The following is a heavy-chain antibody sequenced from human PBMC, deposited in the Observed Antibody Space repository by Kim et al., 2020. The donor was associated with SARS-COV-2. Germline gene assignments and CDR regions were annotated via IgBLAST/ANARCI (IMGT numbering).Heavy chain of an antibody. J-gene: IGHJ4*02. D-gene: IGHD3-16*01. CDR2: MGPKSGDT. CDR1: GYTFTDYY. Sequence: ASVKVSCKAFGYTFTDYYLHWVRQAPGQGLEWIGWMGPKSGDTSYAQKFQGRVTMTRDTSISTAFMELSSLTSDDTAVYYCAREIWGSDSYPGDYWGQGTLVTVSS. CDR3: AREIWGSDSYPGDY. V-gene: IGHV1-2*02.